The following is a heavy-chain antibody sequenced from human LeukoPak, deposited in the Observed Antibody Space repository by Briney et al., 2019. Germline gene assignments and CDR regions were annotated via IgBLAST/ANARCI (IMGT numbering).Heavy chain of an antibody. CDR3: GRDIHPKGGSGSLYAFDI. J-gene: IGHJ3*02. V-gene: IGHV1-46*01. D-gene: IGHD3-10*01. CDR2: INPSGGST. Sequence: ASVKVSCKASGYTITSNYMHWVRQAPGQGLEWMGIINPSGGSTSYAQKFQGRVTMTRDTSTSTVYMELSSLRSDDTAVYYCGRDIHPKGGSGSLYAFDIWGQGTMVTVYS. CDR1: GYTITSNY.